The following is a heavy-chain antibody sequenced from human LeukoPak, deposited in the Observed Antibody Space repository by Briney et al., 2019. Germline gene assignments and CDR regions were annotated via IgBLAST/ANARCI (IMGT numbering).Heavy chain of an antibody. V-gene: IGHV3-30*18. D-gene: IGHD3-10*01. CDR2: ILHDGSNK. J-gene: IGHJ5*02. CDR3: AKDRYGSGSNWFDP. Sequence: GGSLRPSCAASGFTFSNYAMHWVRQAPGKGLEWVAVILHDGSNKYHADSVKGRFTISRDNSKKTLYLQMNNLTSEDTAVYYCAKDRYGSGSNWFDPWGQGTLVTVSS. CDR1: GFTFSNYA.